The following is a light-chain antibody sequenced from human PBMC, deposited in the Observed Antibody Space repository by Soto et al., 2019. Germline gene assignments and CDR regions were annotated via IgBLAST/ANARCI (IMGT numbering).Light chain of an antibody. J-gene: IGKJ2*01. CDR3: QQSDSPPYT. Sequence: DIQMTQSPSFLSASVGDRVTITCRASQSISPYLNWYQHIPGKAPKLLISAASSLQSGVPSRFSGSGSGTEFTVTISSLQPEDSATYYCQQSDSPPYTFGQGTKLEIK. CDR1: QSISPY. V-gene: IGKV1-39*01. CDR2: AAS.